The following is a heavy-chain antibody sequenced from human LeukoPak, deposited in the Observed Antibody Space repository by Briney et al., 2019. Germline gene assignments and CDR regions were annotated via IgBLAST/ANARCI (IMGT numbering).Heavy chain of an antibody. Sequence: ASVKVSCKVSGYTLTELSMHWVRQAPGKGLEWMGGFDPEDGETIYAQKFRGRVTMTEDTSTDTAYMELSSLRSEDTAVYYCATVGSYRLAFDYWGQGTLVTVSS. V-gene: IGHV1-24*01. D-gene: IGHD1-26*01. CDR1: GYTLTELS. J-gene: IGHJ4*02. CDR3: ATVGSYRLAFDY. CDR2: FDPEDGET.